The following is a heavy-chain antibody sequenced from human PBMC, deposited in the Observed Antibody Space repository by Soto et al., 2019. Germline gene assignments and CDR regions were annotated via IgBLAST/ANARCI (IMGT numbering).Heavy chain of an antibody. Sequence: QVQLVESGGGVVQPGRSLRLSCAASGFTFSGYGRHWVRQAPGKGLEWVAVIWYDRSNKYYADSVKDRFTISRDNSKNTLYLQMSSLRADDTAVYYCARDLTGDNNGLRDWGQGTLVTVSS. D-gene: IGHD3-22*01. CDR1: GFTFSGYG. V-gene: IGHV3-33*01. CDR2: IWYDRSNK. J-gene: IGHJ4*02. CDR3: ARDLTGDNNGLRD.